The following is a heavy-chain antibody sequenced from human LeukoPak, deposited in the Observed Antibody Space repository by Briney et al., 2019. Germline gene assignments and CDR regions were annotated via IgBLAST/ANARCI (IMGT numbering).Heavy chain of an antibody. J-gene: IGHJ3*02. CDR2: AYSRSKGNK. V-gene: IGHV6-1*01. Sequence: SQTLSLTCAISGDSVSSNSVAWNWIRQSPSRGLEWLGRAYSRSKGNKDYAISVKGRININTDTSTNQFSLQLISVTPEDTAVYYCARGVNSAFDIWGQGIMVTVSS. CDR1: GDSVSSNSVA. CDR3: ARGVNSAFDI. D-gene: IGHD3-10*01.